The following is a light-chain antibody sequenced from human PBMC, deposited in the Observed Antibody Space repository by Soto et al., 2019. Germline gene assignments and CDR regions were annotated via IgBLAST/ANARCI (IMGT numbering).Light chain of an antibody. Sequence: AVPMTQSPSSLSASVGDRVTITCRASQDISDDVGWYQHTPGKAPKLLISGASRLQSGVPSRFSGSGSGAEFTLTITSLRPEDSATYYCRQNHNYPRTFGQGTKVEI. V-gene: IGKV1-6*01. CDR3: RQNHNYPRT. CDR1: QDISDD. CDR2: GAS. J-gene: IGKJ1*01.